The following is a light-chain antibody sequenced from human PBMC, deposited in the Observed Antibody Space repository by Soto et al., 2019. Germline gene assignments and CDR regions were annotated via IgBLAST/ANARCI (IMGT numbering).Light chain of an antibody. J-gene: IGLJ1*01. Sequence: QSVLTQPPSASGSPGQSVTISCTGTSSDVGGYNYVSWYQQHPGKAPKLMIYEVSKRPSGVPEGVSGSKSGNTASLTVSGLQAEDEADYYCGSYAGRSTYVFGTGTKLTVL. V-gene: IGLV2-8*01. CDR2: EVS. CDR3: GSYAGRSTYV. CDR1: SSDVGGYNY.